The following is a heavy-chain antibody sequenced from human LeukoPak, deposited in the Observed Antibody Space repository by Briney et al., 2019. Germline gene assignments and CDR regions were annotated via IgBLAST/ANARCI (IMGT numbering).Heavy chain of an antibody. D-gene: IGHD4-17*01. J-gene: IGHJ6*03. CDR2: IYTSENS. V-gene: IGHV4-4*07. CDR3: AREADYGDYSKGFYYMDV. Sequence: PSETLSLTCTVSGGYIGSYYWSWIRQPAGKGLEWIGRIYTSENSDYNPSLKSRVTMSVDMSTSQFSLRLTSVTAADTAVYYCAREADYGDYSKGFYYMDVWGKGTTVTVSS. CDR1: GGYIGSYY.